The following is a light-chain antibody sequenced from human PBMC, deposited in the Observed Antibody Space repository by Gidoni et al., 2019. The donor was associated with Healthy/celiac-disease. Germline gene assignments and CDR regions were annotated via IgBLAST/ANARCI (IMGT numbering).Light chain of an antibody. CDR2: GNS. V-gene: IGLV1-40*01. Sequence: QSVLTQPPSASGAPGQRVTISFTGSSTNIGAGYDVHWYQQLPGTVPKLLIYGNSNRPSGVPDRFSGSKSGTSASLAITGLQAEDEADYYCQSYDSSLSAYVVFGGGTKLTVL. CDR3: QSYDSSLSAYVV. J-gene: IGLJ2*01. CDR1: STNIGAGYD.